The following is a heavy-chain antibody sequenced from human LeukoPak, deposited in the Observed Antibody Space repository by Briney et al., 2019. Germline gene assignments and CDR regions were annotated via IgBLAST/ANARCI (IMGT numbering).Heavy chain of an antibody. Sequence: ASVKVSCRVSGSTLTELSMRWVRQAPGKGLEWMGGFDPEDGETIYAQKFQGRVTMTEDTSTDTAYMELSSLTSEDTAVYHCATSFRYTGYGYFFDFWGQGTLLTVSS. V-gene: IGHV1-24*01. CDR1: GSTLTELS. D-gene: IGHD5-12*01. J-gene: IGHJ4*02. CDR3: ATSFRYTGYGYFFDF. CDR2: FDPEDGET.